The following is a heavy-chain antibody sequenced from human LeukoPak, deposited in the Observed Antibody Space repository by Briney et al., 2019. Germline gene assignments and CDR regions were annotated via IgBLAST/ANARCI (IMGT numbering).Heavy chain of an antibody. CDR1: GFTFSIYG. V-gene: IGHV3-30*18. Sequence: GGSLRLSCAASGFTFSIYGMFWVRQAPGKGLEGVAYMSYDGSLTNYADSVRGRFIISRDNSKNTLSLQLNSLRTEDTAVYYHAKKFVGSDNHFDYWGRGTLVTVSS. J-gene: IGHJ4*02. CDR3: AKKFVGSDNHFDY. D-gene: IGHD2-21*01. CDR2: MSYDGSLT.